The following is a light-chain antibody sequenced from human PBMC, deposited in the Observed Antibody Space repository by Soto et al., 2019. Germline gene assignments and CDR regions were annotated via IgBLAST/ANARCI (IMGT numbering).Light chain of an antibody. CDR1: QSVLHSSNNKNY. V-gene: IGKV4-1*01. CDR2: CAS. J-gene: IGKJ1*01. CDR3: QQYYSTPRT. Sequence: DIVMTQSPDSLAVSLGERATINCKSSQSVLHSSNNKNYLAWYQQKPGQPPKLLIYCASTRESGVPDRFSGSGSGTDFTVTISSLQAEDVAVYYCQQYYSTPRTFGQGTKVEIK.